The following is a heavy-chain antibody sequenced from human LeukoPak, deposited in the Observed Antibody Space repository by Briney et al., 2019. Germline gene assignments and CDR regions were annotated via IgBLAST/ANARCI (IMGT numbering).Heavy chain of an antibody. CDR3: AREVMQQLAHFDY. J-gene: IGHJ4*02. V-gene: IGHV3-66*02. Sequence: GGSLRLSCAASGFTVNSNYMTWDRQAPGKGLEWVSVIYTGGGTDYADSVKGRFTISRDNSKNTLYLQMNSLRAEDTAVYYCAREVMQQLAHFDYWGQGTLVTVSS. CDR1: GFTVNSNY. CDR2: IYTGGGT. D-gene: IGHD6-13*01.